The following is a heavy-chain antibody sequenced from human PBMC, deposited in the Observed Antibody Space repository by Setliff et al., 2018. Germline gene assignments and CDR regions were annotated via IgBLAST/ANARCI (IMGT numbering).Heavy chain of an antibody. CDR2: IKSKTDGGTT. CDR3: TTILMITFGGVIVNRFDY. V-gene: IGHV3-15*01. CDR1: GFTFSNAW. D-gene: IGHD3-16*02. Sequence: GGSLRLSCAASGFTFSNAWMSWVRQAPGKGLEWVGRIKSKTDGGTTDYAAPVKGRFTISRDDSKNTLYLQMNSLKTEDTAVYYCTTILMITFGGVIVNRFDYWGQGTLVTAPQ. J-gene: IGHJ4*02.